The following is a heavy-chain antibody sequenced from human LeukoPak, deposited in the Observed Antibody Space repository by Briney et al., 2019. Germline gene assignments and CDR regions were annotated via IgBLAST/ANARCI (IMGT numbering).Heavy chain of an antibody. J-gene: IGHJ6*04. D-gene: IGHD2-15*01. CDR3: ARSGLGGYYYYGMDV. CDR1: GGTFSSYA. CDR2: IIPIFGTA. Sequence: SVKVSCKASGGTFSSYAISWVRQAPGQGLEWMGGIIPIFGTANYAQKFQGRVTITADEFTSTAYMELSSLRSEDTAVYYCARSGLGGYYYYGMDVWGKGTTVTVSS. V-gene: IGHV1-69*13.